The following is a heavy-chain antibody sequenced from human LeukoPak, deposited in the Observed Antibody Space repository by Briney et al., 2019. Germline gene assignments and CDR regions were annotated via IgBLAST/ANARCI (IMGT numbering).Heavy chain of an antibody. D-gene: IGHD5-24*01. CDR3: ASKKRMATINY. CDR2: ISSSGSTI. V-gene: IGHV3-11*04. J-gene: IGHJ4*02. CDR1: GFTFSDYY. Sequence: GGSLRLSCAASGFTFSDYYMSWIRQAPGKGLEWVSYISSSGSTIYYADSVKGRFTISRDNAKNSLYLQMNSLRAEDTAVYYCASKKRMATINYWGQGTLVTVSS.